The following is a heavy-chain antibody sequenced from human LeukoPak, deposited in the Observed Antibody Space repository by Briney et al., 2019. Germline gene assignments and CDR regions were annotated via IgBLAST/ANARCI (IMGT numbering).Heavy chain of an antibody. D-gene: IGHD6-13*01. CDR1: GYSISSGYY. CDR2: IYHSGST. Sequence: SETLSLTCTVSGYSISSGYYWGWIRQPPGKGLEWIGSIYHSGSTYYNPSLKSRVTISVDTSKNQFSLKLSSVTAADTAVHYCARDLFWIAAANTNNNAFDIWGQGTMVAVSS. J-gene: IGHJ3*02. V-gene: IGHV4-38-2*02. CDR3: ARDLFWIAAANTNNNAFDI.